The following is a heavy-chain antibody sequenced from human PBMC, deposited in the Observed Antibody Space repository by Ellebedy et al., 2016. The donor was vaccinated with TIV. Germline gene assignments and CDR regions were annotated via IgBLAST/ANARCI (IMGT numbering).Heavy chain of an antibody. V-gene: IGHV3-30*03. D-gene: IGHD2-8*01. CDR2: ISYDGSNK. Sequence: GESLKISCAASGFTFSNYDIHWVRQAPGKGLEWVAVISYDGSNKYYADSVKGRFTISRDNSKNTLYLQMNSLRAEDTAVYYCAYCTNGVCYSYSSSWYGAFDIWGQGTMVTVSS. CDR1: GFTFSNYD. CDR3: AYCTNGVCYSYSSSWYGAFDI. J-gene: IGHJ3*02.